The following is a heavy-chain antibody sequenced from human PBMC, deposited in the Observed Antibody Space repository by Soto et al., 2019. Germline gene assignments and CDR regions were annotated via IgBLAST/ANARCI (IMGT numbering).Heavy chain of an antibody. V-gene: IGHV3-23*01. CDR1: GFTFSDYG. CDR3: ARPPLYSSGGYFDT. J-gene: IGHJ4*02. D-gene: IGHD6-19*01. Sequence: GVLRLSCAASGFTFSDYGMTWVRQAPGKGLEWVSSISNDAGRTFYADSVRGRFTVSRDRSTDTLYLQMTSLRAEDTAVYFCARPPLYSSGGYFDTWGQGALVTVSS. CDR2: ISNDAGRT.